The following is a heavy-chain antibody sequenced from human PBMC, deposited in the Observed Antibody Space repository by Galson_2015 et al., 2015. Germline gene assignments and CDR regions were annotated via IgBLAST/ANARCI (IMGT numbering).Heavy chain of an antibody. CDR1: GFTFSSYS. CDR3: ARERRSTMVRGVIGYGMDV. D-gene: IGHD3-10*01. CDR2: ISSSSSYI. V-gene: IGHV3-21*01. Sequence: SLRLSCAASGFTFSSYSMNWVRQAPGKGLEWVSSISSSSSYIYYADSVKGRFTISRDNAKNSLYLQMNSLRAEDTAVYYCARERRSTMVRGVIGYGMDVWGQGTTVADSS. J-gene: IGHJ6*02.